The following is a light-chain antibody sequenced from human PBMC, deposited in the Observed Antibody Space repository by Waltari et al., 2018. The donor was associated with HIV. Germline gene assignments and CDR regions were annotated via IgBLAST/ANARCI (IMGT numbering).Light chain of an antibody. CDR1: SRDIGVYNY. V-gene: IGLV2-14*01. CDR2: VVF. Sequence: QPAPSQPASVSGSPGQSITISCTGSSRDIGVYNYVSWYQHFPGKAPKLIIYVVFHRPLGVSVRFSGAKSANTASLTISGLQPDDEGDYYCSSFTRANTVVFGGGTKLTVL. CDR3: SSFTRANTVV. J-gene: IGLJ3*02.